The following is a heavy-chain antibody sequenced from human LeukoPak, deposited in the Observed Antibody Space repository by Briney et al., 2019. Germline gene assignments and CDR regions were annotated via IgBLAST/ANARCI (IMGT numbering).Heavy chain of an antibody. D-gene: IGHD6-19*01. Sequence: ASVKVSCKASGYTFTSYDINWVRQATGQGLEWMGWMNPNSGNTGYAQKFQGRVTITRNTSISTAYMELSSLRSEDTAVYYCARGPVYSVFKYSRGYYYYYMDVWGKGTTVTVSS. CDR1: GYTFTSYD. J-gene: IGHJ6*03. CDR2: MNPNSGNT. V-gene: IGHV1-8*03. CDR3: ARGPVYSVFKYSRGYYYYYMDV.